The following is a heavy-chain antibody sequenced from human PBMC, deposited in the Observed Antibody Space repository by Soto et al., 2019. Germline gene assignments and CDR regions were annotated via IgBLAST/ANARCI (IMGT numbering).Heavy chain of an antibody. CDR1: GFTFSSYA. Sequence: GGSLRLSCAASGFTFSSYAMSWVRQAPGKGLEWVSAISGSGGTTYYADSVKGRFTISRDNSKNTLYLQMNSLRAEDTAVYYCAKDSYYGSGRYYYYYYYMDVWGKGTTVTVSS. CDR2: ISGSGGTT. CDR3: AKDSYYGSGRYYYYYYYMDV. D-gene: IGHD3-10*01. V-gene: IGHV3-23*01. J-gene: IGHJ6*03.